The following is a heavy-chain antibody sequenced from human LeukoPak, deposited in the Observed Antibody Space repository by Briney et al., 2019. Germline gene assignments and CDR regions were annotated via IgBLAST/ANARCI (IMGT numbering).Heavy chain of an antibody. Sequence: PGGSLRLSCAASGFSFSIYSMNWVRQAPGKGLEWVSSVSSSSTSIYYADSLKGRFTISRDNAKNSLFLQVNSLRDEDTAVYYCARGPPCSSTSCYVTGAFDFWGRGTMVTVSS. CDR1: GFSFSIYS. V-gene: IGHV3-21*01. CDR2: VSSSSTSI. D-gene: IGHD2-2*01. CDR3: ARGPPCSSTSCYVTGAFDF. J-gene: IGHJ3*01.